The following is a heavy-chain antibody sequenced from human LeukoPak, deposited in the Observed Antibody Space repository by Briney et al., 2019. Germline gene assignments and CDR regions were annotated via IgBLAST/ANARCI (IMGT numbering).Heavy chain of an antibody. CDR3: ARGGILTGYHW. CDR2: IIPNSGGT. Sequence: ASVKVSCKASGYSFIDFYMHWVRQAPGQGLEWMGWIIPNSGGTNYAQKFQGRVTMTRDTSISTAYMELSRLRSDDTAICYCARGGILTGYHWWGQGTLVTVSS. V-gene: IGHV1-2*02. CDR1: GYSFIDFY. J-gene: IGHJ4*02. D-gene: IGHD3-9*01.